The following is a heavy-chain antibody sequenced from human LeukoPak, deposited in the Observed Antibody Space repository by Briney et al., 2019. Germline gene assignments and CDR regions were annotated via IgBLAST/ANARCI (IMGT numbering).Heavy chain of an antibody. Sequence: SETLSLTCTVSGGSISSPYWSWIRQPPGKGLQWIGYIYYSGSTNYDPSLKSRITISVDTSKNQFSLKLSSVTAADTAVYYCARYYDSSGYWSTPHFDSWGQGTLVTVSS. CDR1: GGSISSPY. V-gene: IGHV4-59*11. J-gene: IGHJ4*02. D-gene: IGHD3-22*01. CDR2: IYYSGST. CDR3: ARYYDSSGYWSTPHFDS.